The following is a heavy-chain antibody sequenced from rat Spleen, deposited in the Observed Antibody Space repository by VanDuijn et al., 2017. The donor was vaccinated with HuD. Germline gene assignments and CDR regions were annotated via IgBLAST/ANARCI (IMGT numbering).Heavy chain of an antibody. CDR3: AGRIAAVDY. Sequence: EVQLVESGGGLVQPGRSLKLSCAASGFTFSDYYMAWVRQAPKKGLEWVASISTGGGNTYYRDSVKGRFTISRDNAKNTLYLRMDSLRSEDTATYYYAGRIAAVDYGGQGVMVAVSS. D-gene: IGHD1-2*01. CDR1: GFTFSDYY. J-gene: IGHJ2*01. V-gene: IGHV5-25*01. CDR2: ISTGGGNT.